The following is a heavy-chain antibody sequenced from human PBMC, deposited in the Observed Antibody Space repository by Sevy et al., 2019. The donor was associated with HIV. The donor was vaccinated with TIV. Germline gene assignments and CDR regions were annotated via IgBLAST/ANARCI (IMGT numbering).Heavy chain of an antibody. CDR2: ISGSGGST. CDR3: AGDYFGSGNYYNPFGY. CDR1: GFTFSSYA. J-gene: IGHJ4*02. D-gene: IGHD3-10*01. Sequence: GWSLRLSCAASGFTFSSYAMSWVRQAPGKGLEWVSAISGSGGSTDYADSMKGRFTISRDNSKNTLYLQMNSLRAEDTAVYYCAGDYFGSGNYYNPFGYWGQGTLVTVSS. V-gene: IGHV3-23*01.